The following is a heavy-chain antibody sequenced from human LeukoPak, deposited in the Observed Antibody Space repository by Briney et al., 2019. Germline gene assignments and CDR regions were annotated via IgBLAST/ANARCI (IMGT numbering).Heavy chain of an antibody. Sequence: PGRSLRLSCAASGFTFSSYGMHWVRQAPGKGLEWVAVISYDGSNKYYADSVKGRFTISRDNSKNTLYLQMNSLRAEDTAVYYCAKDPRPYYYYGMDVWGQGTTVTVSS. J-gene: IGHJ6*02. V-gene: IGHV3-30*18. CDR3: AKDPRPYYYYGMDV. CDR1: GFTFSSYG. CDR2: ISYDGSNK.